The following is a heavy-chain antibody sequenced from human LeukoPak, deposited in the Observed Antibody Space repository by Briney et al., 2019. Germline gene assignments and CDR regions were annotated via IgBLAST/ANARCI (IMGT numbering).Heavy chain of an antibody. CDR2: INPNSGGT. Sequence: GASVKVSCKASGYTFTGYYMHWVRQAPGQGLEWMGWINPNSGGTNYAQKFQGRVTMTRDTSISTAYMELSRLRSDDTAVYYCASRYCSGGSCSNYYYYMDVWGKGTTVTISS. V-gene: IGHV1-2*02. CDR3: ASRYCSGGSCSNYYYYMDV. CDR1: GYTFTGYY. D-gene: IGHD2-15*01. J-gene: IGHJ6*03.